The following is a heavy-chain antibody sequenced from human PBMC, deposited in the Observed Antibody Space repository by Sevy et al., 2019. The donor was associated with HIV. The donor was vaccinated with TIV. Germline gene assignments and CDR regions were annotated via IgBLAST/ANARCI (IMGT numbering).Heavy chain of an antibody. V-gene: IGHV3-21*01. Sequence: GGSLRLSCAASGFTFSSYSLSSYSMNWVRQAPGKGLEWVSSISSGRSYIFYADSVKGRFTISRDNAKNSLYLQMNSLRAEDTAVYYCARDRGVGTSSYGMDVWGQGPTVTVSS. J-gene: IGHJ6*02. CDR2: ISSGRSYI. CDR1: GFTFSSYSLSSYS. D-gene: IGHD1-26*01. CDR3: ARDRGVGTSSYGMDV.